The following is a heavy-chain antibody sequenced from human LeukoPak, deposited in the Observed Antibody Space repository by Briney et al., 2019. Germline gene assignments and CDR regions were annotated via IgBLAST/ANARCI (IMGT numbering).Heavy chain of an antibody. Sequence: GGSLRLSCAASGFTFSSYSMNWVRQAPGKGLEWVSSINSSSSYIYYADSVRGRFTISRDNAKNSLYLQMNSLRAEDTAVYYCARASGYCSSTSCYGGFDYWGQGTLVTVSS. D-gene: IGHD2-2*01. CDR2: INSSSSYI. CDR1: GFTFSSYS. J-gene: IGHJ4*02. V-gene: IGHV3-21*01. CDR3: ARASGYCSSTSCYGGFDY.